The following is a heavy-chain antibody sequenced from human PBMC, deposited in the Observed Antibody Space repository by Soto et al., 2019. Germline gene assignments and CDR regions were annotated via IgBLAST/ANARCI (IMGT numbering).Heavy chain of an antibody. CDR3: ARSYPTN. Sequence: SETLSLTCAVYGGVFSGYYWSWIRQPPGRGLEWIGEINHSGSTNYNPSLKSRVTISVDTSKNQFSLKLSSVTAADTAVYYCARSYPTNWGQGTLVTVSS. CDR2: INHSGST. CDR1: GGVFSGYY. D-gene: IGHD2-2*01. J-gene: IGHJ4*02. V-gene: IGHV4-34*01.